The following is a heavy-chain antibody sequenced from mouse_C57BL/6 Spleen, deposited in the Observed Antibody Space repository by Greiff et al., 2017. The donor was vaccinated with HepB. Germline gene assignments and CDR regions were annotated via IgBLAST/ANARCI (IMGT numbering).Heavy chain of an antibody. D-gene: IGHD1-1*01. J-gene: IGHJ1*03. CDR2: INPYNGDT. V-gene: IGHV1-20*01. CDR1: GYSFTGYF. CDR3: ARRGYYGSSYWYFDV. Sequence: EVQLQQSGPELVKPGDSVKISCKASGYSFTGYFMNWVMQSHGKSLEWIGRINPYNGDTFYNQKFKGKATLTVDKSSSTAHMELRSLTSEDSAVYYCARRGYYGSSYWYFDVWGTGTTVTVSS.